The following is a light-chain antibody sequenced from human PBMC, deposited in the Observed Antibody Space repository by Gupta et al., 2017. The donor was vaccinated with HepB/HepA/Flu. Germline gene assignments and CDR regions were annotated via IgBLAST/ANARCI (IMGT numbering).Light chain of an antibody. CDR3: QQNDTASRT. Sequence: EIVLTQSPYTLSLSPGVRASLSCRASESVSRNYLAWYQQKPGQAPRLLIYGTSGRATGVPDRFSGSGSGTDFTLTISRLEPEDFAVYYCQQNDTASRTFGQGTRVEIK. CDR2: GTS. V-gene: IGKV3-20*01. CDR1: ESVSRNY. J-gene: IGKJ1*01.